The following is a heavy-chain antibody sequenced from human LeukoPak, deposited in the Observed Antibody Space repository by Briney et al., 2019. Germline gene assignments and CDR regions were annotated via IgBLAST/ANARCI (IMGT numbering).Heavy chain of an antibody. V-gene: IGHV1-18*01. CDR1: GYTFTSYG. CDR3: ARASYYYDPWDY. D-gene: IGHD3-22*01. Sequence: ASVKVSCKASGYTFTSYGISWVRQAPGQGLEWMGWISAYNGNTKYAQKLQGRVTMTTDTSTSTAYMELRSLRSADTAVYYCARASYYYDPWDYWGQGTLVTVSS. CDR2: ISAYNGNT. J-gene: IGHJ4*02.